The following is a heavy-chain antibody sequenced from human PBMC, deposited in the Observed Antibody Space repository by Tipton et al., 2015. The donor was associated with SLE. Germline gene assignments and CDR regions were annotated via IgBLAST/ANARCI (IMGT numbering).Heavy chain of an antibody. CDR3: ARLRGTWYFDL. CDR2: IYYSGST. D-gene: IGHD1-1*01. J-gene: IGHJ2*01. V-gene: IGHV4-59*11. CDR1: CGSISSHY. Sequence: TLSLTCTVSCGSISSHYWSWIRQPPGKGLEWIGYIYYSGSTNYNPSLKSRVTISVDTSKNQFSLKLSSVTAADTAVYYCARLRGTWYFDLWGRGTLVTVAS.